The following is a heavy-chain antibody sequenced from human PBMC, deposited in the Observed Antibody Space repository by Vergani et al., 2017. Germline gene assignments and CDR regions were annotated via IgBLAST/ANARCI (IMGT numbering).Heavy chain of an antibody. CDR3: AREARWGYGVDKSIDY. V-gene: IGHV4-31*03. J-gene: IGHJ4*02. Sequence: QVQLQESGPGLVKPSQTLSLTCTVSGGSLSSGGYYWSWIRQHPGKGLEWIGYIYYSGSTYYNPSLKSRVTISVDTSKNQFSLKLSSVTAADTAVYYCAREARWGYGVDKSIDYWGQGTLVTVSS. CDR1: GGSLSSGGYY. D-gene: IGHD4-17*01. CDR2: IYYSGST.